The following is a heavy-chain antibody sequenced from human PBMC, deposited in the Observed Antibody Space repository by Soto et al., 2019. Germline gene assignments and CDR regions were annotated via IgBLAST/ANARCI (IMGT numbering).Heavy chain of an antibody. CDR2: INHSGST. J-gene: IGHJ2*01. CDR1: GGSFSGYY. D-gene: IGHD2-15*01. Sequence: SETLSLPCAVYGGSFSGYYWSWIRQPPGKGLEWIGEINHSGSTNYNPSLKSRATISVDTSKNQFSLKLSSVTAADTAVYYCARGRRHCSGGSCYSKYFDLWGRGTLVTVSS. V-gene: IGHV4-34*01. CDR3: ARGRRHCSGGSCYSKYFDL.